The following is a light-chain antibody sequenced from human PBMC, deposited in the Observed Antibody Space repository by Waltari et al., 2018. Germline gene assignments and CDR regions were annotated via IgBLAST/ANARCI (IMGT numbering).Light chain of an antibody. V-gene: IGKV3-20*01. CDR1: QNVGNNY. CDR2: NVF. CDR3: HQSATAPLT. Sequence: EIALTQSPGTLSLSPGEGATLSCRASQNVGNNYLAWLQQKPGQPPRLLIYNVFIRATGIPDRFSGSGSGTDFTLTISRLEPDDFAVYYCHQSATAPLTFGGGTRVESK. J-gene: IGKJ4*01.